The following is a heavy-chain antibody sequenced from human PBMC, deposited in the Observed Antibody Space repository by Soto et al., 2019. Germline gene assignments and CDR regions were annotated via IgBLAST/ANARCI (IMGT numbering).Heavy chain of an antibody. CDR2: IYQSGST. CDR1: GGSISSGGYS. V-gene: IGHV4-30-2*01. CDR3: ARGESYGDYVY. J-gene: IGHJ4*02. D-gene: IGHD4-17*01. Sequence: PSETLSLTCAVSGGSISSGGYSWSWIRQPPGKGLEWIGYIYQSGSTYYNPSLKSRVTISVDRSKTQFSLKLNSVTAADTAVYYCARGESYGDYVYWGQGTLVTVSS.